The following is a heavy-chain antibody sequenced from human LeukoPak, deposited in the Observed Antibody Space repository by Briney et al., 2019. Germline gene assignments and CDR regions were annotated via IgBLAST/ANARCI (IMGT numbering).Heavy chain of an antibody. V-gene: IGHV3-74*01. J-gene: IGHJ4*02. CDR1: GFTFSSYW. D-gene: IGHD3/OR15-3a*01. CDR2: INSDGSST. Sequence: GGSLRPACAAYGFTFSSYWMHWVRQAPGKGLVWVSRINSDGSSTSYADSVKGRFTISRDNAKNTLYLQMNSLRAEDTAVYYCARDPFFGQPPDDWGQGTLVTVSS. CDR3: ARDPFFGQPPDD.